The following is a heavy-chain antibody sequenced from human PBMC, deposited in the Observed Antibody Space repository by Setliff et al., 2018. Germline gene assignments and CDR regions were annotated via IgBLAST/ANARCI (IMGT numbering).Heavy chain of an antibody. Sequence: GGSLRLSCAASGFSISDHYMDWVRQAPGKGLEWVSMISGSAQTTYYADSVKGRFTISRDNSKNTVYLEMNSLRAEDTAVYYCAKRGPYCSGGTCHYYFDYWGQGTLVTVPQ. CDR2: ISGSAQTT. CDR1: GFSISDHY. D-gene: IGHD2-15*01. CDR3: AKRGPYCSGGTCHYYFDY. J-gene: IGHJ4*02. V-gene: IGHV3-23*01.